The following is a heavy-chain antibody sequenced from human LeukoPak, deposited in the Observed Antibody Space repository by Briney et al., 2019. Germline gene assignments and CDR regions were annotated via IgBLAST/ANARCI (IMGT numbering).Heavy chain of an antibody. CDR2: IRTGAHAGRT. CDR3: SRLNEYDILTGLEY. CDR1: GFTLGDYA. V-gene: IGHV3-49*03. J-gene: IGHJ4*02. Sequence: GGSLRLSCAASGFTLGDYAMSWFRQAPGKGLECVGFIRTGAHAGRTEYAASVKGRFTISRNDSKNIAYLQMNRLKTEDTAVYYCSRLNEYDILTGLEYWGQGTLVTVSS. D-gene: IGHD3-9*01.